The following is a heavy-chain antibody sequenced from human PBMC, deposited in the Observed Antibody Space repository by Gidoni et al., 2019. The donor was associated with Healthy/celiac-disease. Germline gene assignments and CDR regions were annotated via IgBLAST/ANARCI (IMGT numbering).Heavy chain of an antibody. CDR2: ISGSGGST. CDR1: GFPFSSYA. J-gene: IGHJ4*02. D-gene: IGHD3-22*01. Sequence: EVQLLESGGGLVQPGGSLRLSCAASGFPFSSYALSWVRQAPGKGLEWVSAISGSGGSTYYAYSVKGRFTSSRDNSKNTLYLQMNSLRAEDTAVYYCAKDADYYDSSGYHWSFDYWGQGTLVTVSS. V-gene: IGHV3-23*01. CDR3: AKDADYYDSSGYHWSFDY.